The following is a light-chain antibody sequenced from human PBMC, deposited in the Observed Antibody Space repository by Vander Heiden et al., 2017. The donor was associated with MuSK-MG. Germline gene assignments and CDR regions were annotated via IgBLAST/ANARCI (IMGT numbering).Light chain of an antibody. Sequence: DIQLTQSPSFLSASVGARVTITCRASQHISAYFAWYQQRPGKAPQVLIYTGNTLQGGVPSRFSGSGSGTEVTLTISSLQPEDFATYYCQQLNSYPYTFGQGTKVEIK. V-gene: IGKV1-9*01. J-gene: IGKJ2*01. CDR3: QQLNSYPYT. CDR1: QHISAY. CDR2: TGN.